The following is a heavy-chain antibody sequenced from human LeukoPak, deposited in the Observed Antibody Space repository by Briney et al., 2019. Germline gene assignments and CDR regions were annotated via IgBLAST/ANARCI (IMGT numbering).Heavy chain of an antibody. V-gene: IGHV3-23*01. CDR1: GFSFSSYA. CDR3: ANLPGKGMPNVLDV. Sequence: GGSLRLSCAASGFSFSSYAMNWVRQAPGRGLEWVSAISSGGVASYYADSVKGRFTISRDNSKNTLYLQMDSLRAEDSSIYYCANLPGKGMPNVLDVWGKGTTVTVSP. CDR2: ISSGGVAS. D-gene: IGHD2-8*01. J-gene: IGHJ6*04.